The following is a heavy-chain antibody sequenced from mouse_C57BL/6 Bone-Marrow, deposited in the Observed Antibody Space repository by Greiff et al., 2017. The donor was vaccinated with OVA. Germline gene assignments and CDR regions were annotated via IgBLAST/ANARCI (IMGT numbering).Heavy chain of an antibody. CDR2: IDPESYDT. J-gene: IGHJ3*01. V-gene: IGHV14-4*01. CDR1: GFNIKDDY. Sequence: VQLQQSGAELVRPGASVKLSCTVSGFNIKDDYIHWVKQRPEQGLEWIGWIDPESYDTEYASMFQGKATLTADTSSNTAYLQLSRLTSEDTAVYYCTKIAFWGQGTLITVSA. CDR3: TKIAF.